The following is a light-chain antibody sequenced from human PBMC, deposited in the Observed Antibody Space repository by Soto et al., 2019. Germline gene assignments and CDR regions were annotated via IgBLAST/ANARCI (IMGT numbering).Light chain of an antibody. CDR2: DVS. V-gene: IGLV2-14*01. J-gene: IGLJ1*01. CDR1: SRDVGGYNY. Sequence: QSALTQPASVSGSPGQSITISCTGTSRDVGGYNYVSWYQQHPGKAPKLMIYDVSNRPSGVSNRFSGSKSGNTASLTISELHVEAVADYSCTPYTTSSTPVFGTGTKVPV. CDR3: TPYTTSSTPV.